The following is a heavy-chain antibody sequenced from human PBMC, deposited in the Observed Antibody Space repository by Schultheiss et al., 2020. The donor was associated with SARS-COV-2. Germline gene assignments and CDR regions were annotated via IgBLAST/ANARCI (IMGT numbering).Heavy chain of an antibody. CDR2: INPNSGGT. J-gene: IGHJ6*02. CDR3: ARGALRYFDSPYPEDYYYYGMDV. D-gene: IGHD3-9*01. Sequence: ASVKVSCKASGYTFTGYYMHWVRQAPGQGLEWMGWINPNSGGTNYAQKFQGWVTMTRDTSISTAYMELSSLRSEDTAVYYCARGALRYFDSPYPEDYYYYGMDVWGQGTTVTVSS. V-gene: IGHV1-2*04. CDR1: GYTFTGYY.